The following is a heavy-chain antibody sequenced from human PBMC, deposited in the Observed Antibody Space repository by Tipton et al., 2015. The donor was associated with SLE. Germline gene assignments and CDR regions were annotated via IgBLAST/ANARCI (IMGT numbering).Heavy chain of an antibody. V-gene: IGHV4-39*07. CDR3: VKSVVVVSPRDYYYYMDV. D-gene: IGHD2-21*02. CDR2: VYYSGST. J-gene: IGHJ6*03. CDR1: GASISSSSYY. Sequence: LRLSCTVSGASISSSSYYWVWFRQPPGKGLEWTGSVYYSGSTPYNPSLKSRVTISIDTSKRQFSLQLSSVTAADTGVYYCVKSVVVVSPRDYYYYMDVWCKGTTVTVSS.